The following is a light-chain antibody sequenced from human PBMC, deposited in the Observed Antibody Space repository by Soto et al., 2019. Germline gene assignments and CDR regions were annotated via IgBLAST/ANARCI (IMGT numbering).Light chain of an antibody. CDR2: DNS. CDR3: QSYDNSLSAAV. Sequence: QSVLTQPPSVSGAPGQRVTISCTGSSSNTGAGYDVHWYQQLPGTAPKLLIYDNSNRPSGVPDRFSGSKSGTSAFLAITGLQTEDEADYYCQSYDNSLSAAVFGGGTKLTVL. CDR1: SSNTGAGYD. V-gene: IGLV1-40*01. J-gene: IGLJ2*01.